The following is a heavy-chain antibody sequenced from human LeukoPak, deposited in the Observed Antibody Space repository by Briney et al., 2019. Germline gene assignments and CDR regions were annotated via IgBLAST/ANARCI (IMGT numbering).Heavy chain of an antibody. Sequence: PGGSLRLSCAASGFTFSSYAMHWVRQAPGKGLEWVAVVSYDGSNKYYADSVKGRFTISRDNAKNTLYLQMNSLRAEDTAVYYCARGYYDFWSGYGSYYYYGMDVWGQGTTVTVSS. CDR1: GFTFSSYA. J-gene: IGHJ6*02. V-gene: IGHV3-30-3*01. CDR2: VSYDGSNK. CDR3: ARGYYDFWSGYGSYYYYGMDV. D-gene: IGHD3-3*01.